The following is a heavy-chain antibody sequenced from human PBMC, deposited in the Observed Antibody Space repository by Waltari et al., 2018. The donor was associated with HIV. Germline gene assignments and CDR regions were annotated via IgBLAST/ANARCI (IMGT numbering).Heavy chain of an antibody. CDR1: GGSITSGPSY. D-gene: IGHD3-9*01. CDR3: ARGLDILTAHYHWYLDL. CDR2: GYISGST. Sequence: QVQLQESGPGLVKPPQTLSLTCTVSGGSITSGPSYWTWIRQPAGKGLEWVGRGYISGSTNYNPSLRSRVTISVDTSKNQFSLKLTSVTAADTAVYYCARGLDILTAHYHWYLDLWGRGTLVTVSS. V-gene: IGHV4-61*02. J-gene: IGHJ2*01.